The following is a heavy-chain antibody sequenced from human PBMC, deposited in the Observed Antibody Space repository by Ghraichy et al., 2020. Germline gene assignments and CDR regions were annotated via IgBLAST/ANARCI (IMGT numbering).Heavy chain of an antibody. Sequence: GGSLRLSCAASGFTFSDYYMSWIRQAPGKGLEWVSYISPRISYINYADFVKGRFAISRDNAKNSLYLQMNSLRAEDTAVFYCARGVISRSYYGPDYFDHWGQGTLVSVSS. CDR2: ISPRISYI. D-gene: IGHD1-26*01. CDR3: ARGVISRSYYGPDYFDH. CDR1: GFTFSDYY. V-gene: IGHV3-11*05. J-gene: IGHJ4*02.